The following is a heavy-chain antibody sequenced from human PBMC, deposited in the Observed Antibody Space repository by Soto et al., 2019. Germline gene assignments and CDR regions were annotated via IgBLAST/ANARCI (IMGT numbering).Heavy chain of an antibody. CDR2: MFYSGLT. D-gene: IGHD2-15*01. Sequence: SETLSLTCSVSGYSVTSSDYYWAWIRQPPGKGLEWIGSMFYSGLTYYNPSLKSRVTLSVDTSKNQSSVRLYSVTAADTAVYYCAPLSVSLSGPYGIHVWGQGTTVTVSS. CDR3: APLSVSLSGPYGIHV. J-gene: IGHJ6*02. CDR1: GYSVTSSDYY. V-gene: IGHV4-39*01.